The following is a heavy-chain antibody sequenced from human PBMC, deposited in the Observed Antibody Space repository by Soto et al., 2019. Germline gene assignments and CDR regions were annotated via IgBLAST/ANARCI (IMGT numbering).Heavy chain of an antibody. CDR3: AKDAQTKNGYCTNGVCHDAFDI. CDR2: ISGSGGST. V-gene: IGHV3-23*01. Sequence: GGSLRLSCAASGFTFSSYAMSWVRQAPGKGLEWVSAISGSGGSTYYADSVKGRFTISRDNSKNTLYLQMNSLRAEDTAVYYCAKDAQTKNGYCTNGVCHDAFDIWGQGTMVTVSS. CDR1: GFTFSSYA. D-gene: IGHD2-8*01. J-gene: IGHJ3*02.